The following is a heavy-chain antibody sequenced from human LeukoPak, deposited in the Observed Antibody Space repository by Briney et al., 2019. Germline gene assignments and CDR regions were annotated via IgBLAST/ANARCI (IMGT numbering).Heavy chain of an antibody. J-gene: IGHJ4*02. CDR1: GYTFTIYA. CDR3: ARQGGGPYSGSPFDY. Sequence: ASVTVSCTASGYTFTIYAMHWVRQAPGQRLEWMGWINVGNGNTKYSQKFQGRVTITRDTPASTVYMELSSLRSDDTAVYYCARQGGGPYSGSPFDYWGQGTLVTVSS. CDR2: INVGNGNT. D-gene: IGHD1-26*01. V-gene: IGHV1-3*01.